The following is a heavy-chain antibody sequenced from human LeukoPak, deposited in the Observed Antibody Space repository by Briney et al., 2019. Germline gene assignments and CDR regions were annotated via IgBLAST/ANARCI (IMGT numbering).Heavy chain of an antibody. Sequence: GGPLRLSCAASGFTFSSYSMNWVRQAPGKGLEWVSSISSSSSYIYYADSVKGRFTISRDNAKNSLYLQMNSLRAEDTAVYYCARDPADYGDYVPSFFDYWGQGTLVTVSS. CDR1: GFTFSSYS. J-gene: IGHJ4*02. D-gene: IGHD4-17*01. CDR2: ISSSSSYI. V-gene: IGHV3-21*01. CDR3: ARDPADYGDYVPSFFDY.